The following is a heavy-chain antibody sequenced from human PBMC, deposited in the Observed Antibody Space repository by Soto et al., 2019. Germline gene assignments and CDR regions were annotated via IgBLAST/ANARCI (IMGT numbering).Heavy chain of an antibody. CDR1: GFTLSSYH. Sequence: GGSLRLPCVASGFTLSSYHMDWVRQAPGKGLEWISYIHASSISNIYYADSVKGRFTISRDNAKNSLYLQMDSLRAEDTAVYYCAREGTTGTANYHYAMDVWGQGTTVTVSS. D-gene: IGHD4-17*01. V-gene: IGHV3-48*03. J-gene: IGHJ6*02. CDR2: IHASSISNI. CDR3: AREGTTGTANYHYAMDV.